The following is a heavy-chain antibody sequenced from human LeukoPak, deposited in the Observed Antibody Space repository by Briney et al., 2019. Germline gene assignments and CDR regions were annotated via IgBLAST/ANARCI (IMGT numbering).Heavy chain of an antibody. CDR1: GGSISSYY. V-gene: IGHV4-4*07. D-gene: IGHD7-27*01. J-gene: IGHJ4*02. Sequence: PSETLSLTCTASGGSISSYYWSWIRQPAGKGLEWIGSIYHSGSTYYNPSLKSRVTISLDTSKNQFSLKLSSVTAADTAVYYCARARRAGDDVDYWGQGTLVTVSS. CDR3: ARARRAGDDVDY. CDR2: IYHSGST.